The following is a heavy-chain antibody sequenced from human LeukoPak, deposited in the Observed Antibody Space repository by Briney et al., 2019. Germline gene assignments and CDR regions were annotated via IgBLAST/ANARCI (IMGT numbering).Heavy chain of an antibody. V-gene: IGHV4-59*08. Sequence: SETLSLTCTVSGGSISSYYWSWIRQPPGKGLEWIGYIYYSGSTNYNPSLESRVTISVDTSKNQFSLRLSSVTAADTAVYYCARLYGSGSFQYFDYWGQGTLVTVSS. D-gene: IGHD3-10*01. CDR1: GGSISSYY. J-gene: IGHJ4*02. CDR3: ARLYGSGSFQYFDY. CDR2: IYYSGST.